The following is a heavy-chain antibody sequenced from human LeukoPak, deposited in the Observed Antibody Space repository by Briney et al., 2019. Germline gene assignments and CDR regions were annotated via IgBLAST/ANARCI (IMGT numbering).Heavy chain of an antibody. J-gene: IGHJ3*02. D-gene: IGHD3-22*01. CDR2: INPSYGST. CDR3: ARGRDANYYDTSDVSAFDI. V-gene: IGHV1-46*01. Sequence: ASVKVSCKASGYTFTGYYMQWVRQAPGQGLEWMGLINPSYGSTSYTQKFQGRVTMTRDTSTSTVYMELSSLRSDDTAVYYCARGRDANYYDTSDVSAFDIWGQGTMVTVSS. CDR1: GYTFTGYY.